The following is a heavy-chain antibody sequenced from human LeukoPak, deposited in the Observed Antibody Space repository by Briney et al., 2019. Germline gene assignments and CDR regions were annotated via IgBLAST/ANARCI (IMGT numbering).Heavy chain of an antibody. V-gene: IGHV3-7*01. CDR1: GFTFSRYW. CDR3: ARDPGPPYYYGSGSYFR. D-gene: IGHD3-10*01. CDR2: IKQDGSEK. J-gene: IGHJ4*02. Sequence: PGGSLRLSCAASGFTFSRYWMSWVRQAPGKGLEWVANIKQDGSEKYYVDSLKGRFTISRDNAKNSLYLQMNSLRAEDTAVYYCARDPGPPYYYGSGSYFRWGQGTLVTVSS.